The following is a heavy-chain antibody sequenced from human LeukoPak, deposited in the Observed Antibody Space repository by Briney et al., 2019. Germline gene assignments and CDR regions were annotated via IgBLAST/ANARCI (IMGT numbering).Heavy chain of an antibody. J-gene: IGHJ6*03. Sequence: ASVKVSCKTSGYTFTSYGVSWVRQAPGQGLEWMGWIGTHNGNTNYAQKFQGRVTITADKSTSTAYMELSSLRSEDTAVYYCARLKQRLVRLLGRDTTYNYYYYMDVWGKGTTVTVSS. CDR2: IGTHNGNT. CDR3: ARLKQRLVRLLGRDTTYNYYYYMDV. D-gene: IGHD6-13*01. CDR1: GYTFTSYG. V-gene: IGHV1-18*01.